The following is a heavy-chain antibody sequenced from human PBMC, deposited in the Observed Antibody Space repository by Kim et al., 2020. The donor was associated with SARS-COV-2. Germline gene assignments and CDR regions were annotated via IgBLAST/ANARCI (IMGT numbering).Heavy chain of an antibody. CDR3: ARSKRDSCYN. Sequence: YIYDADSVNGRFTISRDNAKNSLYLQMNSLRAEDTAVYYCARSKRDSCYNWGQGTLVTVSS. D-gene: IGHD2-2*02. V-gene: IGHV3-21*01. CDR2: YI. J-gene: IGHJ4*02.